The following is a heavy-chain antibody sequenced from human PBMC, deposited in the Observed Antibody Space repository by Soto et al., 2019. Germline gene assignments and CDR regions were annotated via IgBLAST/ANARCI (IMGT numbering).Heavy chain of an antibody. Sequence: SETLSLTCTVSGGSISSGYYYWSWIRQPPGKGLEWIGNIYYSGSTYYNPSLKSRVTISVDTSKNQFSLKLSSVTAADTAVYYCARRGLGASIYYYYGMDVWGQGTTVTVSS. V-gene: IGHV4-39*01. D-gene: IGHD1-26*01. CDR1: GGSISSGYYY. CDR3: ARRGLGASIYYYYGMDV. CDR2: IYYSGST. J-gene: IGHJ6*02.